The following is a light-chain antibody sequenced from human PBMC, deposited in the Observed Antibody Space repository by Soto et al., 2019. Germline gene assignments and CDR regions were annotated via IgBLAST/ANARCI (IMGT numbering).Light chain of an antibody. J-gene: IGLJ1*01. Sequence: QSVLTQPRSVSGSPGQSVTISCTGTSSDVGGYSYVSWYQQHPDKAPKVMIHDVSKRPSGVPDRFSGSKSDNTASLTISGLQAEDEADYYCCSYAGTFTYVFGTGTKLTVL. CDR2: DVS. V-gene: IGLV2-11*01. CDR1: SSDVGGYSY. CDR3: CSYAGTFTYV.